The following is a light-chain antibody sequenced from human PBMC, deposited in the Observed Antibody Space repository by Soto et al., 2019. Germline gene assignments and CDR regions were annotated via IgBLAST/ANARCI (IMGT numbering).Light chain of an antibody. CDR3: QQFSSYSPWT. CDR2: RAS. V-gene: IGKV1-5*03. Sequence: DIQMTQSASGLSASVGDRVTITCRASQIISGDLAWYQQKPGKAPKLLIYRASSLESGVPSRFSGSGSGTEFTLTISSLQPDDFATYYCQQFSSYSPWTFGQGTKVEIK. J-gene: IGKJ1*01. CDR1: QIISGD.